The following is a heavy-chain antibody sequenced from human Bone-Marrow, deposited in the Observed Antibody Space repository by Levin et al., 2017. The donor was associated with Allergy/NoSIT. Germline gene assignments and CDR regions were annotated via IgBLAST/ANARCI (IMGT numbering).Heavy chain of an antibody. CDR1: GFTFSRYW. J-gene: IGHJ4*02. Sequence: SGGSLRLSCAASGFTFSRYWMHWVRQAPGKGLEWVSRTNEDGTIKTYADSVRDRFTISRDNVESTLYLQMNSLRAEDTAVYYCSRDLLGADDYWGQGTLVTVSS. V-gene: IGHV3-74*01. CDR3: SRDLLGADDY. CDR2: TNEDGTIK. D-gene: IGHD4-17*01.